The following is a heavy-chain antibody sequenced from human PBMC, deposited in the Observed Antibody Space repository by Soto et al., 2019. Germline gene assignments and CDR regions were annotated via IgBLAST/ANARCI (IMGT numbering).Heavy chain of an antibody. CDR3: LSGNSLKAYYYYGMDV. Sequence: ASVKVSCKASGYTFTSYYMHWVRQAPGQGLEWMGIINPSGGSTSYAQKFQGRVTMTRDTSTSTVYMELSSLRSEDTAVYYCLSGNSLKAYYYYGMDVWGQGTTVTVSS. CDR1: GYTFTSYY. D-gene: IGHD3-10*01. V-gene: IGHV1-46*01. J-gene: IGHJ6*02. CDR2: INPSGGST.